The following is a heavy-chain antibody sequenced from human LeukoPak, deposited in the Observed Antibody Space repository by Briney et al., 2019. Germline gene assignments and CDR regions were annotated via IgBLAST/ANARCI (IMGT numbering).Heavy chain of an antibody. D-gene: IGHD1-26*01. Sequence: SETLSLTCAAYGGSFSGYYWSWIRQPPGKGLEWIGEINHSGSTNYNPSLKSRVTISVDTSKNQFSLKLSSVTAADTAVYYCARGAGGSYGFDYWGQGTLVTVSS. CDR3: ARGAGGSYGFDY. CDR2: INHSGST. J-gene: IGHJ4*02. CDR1: GGSFSGYY. V-gene: IGHV4-34*01.